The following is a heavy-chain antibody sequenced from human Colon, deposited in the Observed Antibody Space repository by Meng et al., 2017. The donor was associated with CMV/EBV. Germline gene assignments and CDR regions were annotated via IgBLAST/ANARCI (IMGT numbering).Heavy chain of an antibody. CDR1: GDSISSGYY. J-gene: IGHJ4*02. CDR2: IYHTGTT. D-gene: IGHD2-8*01. V-gene: IGHV4-38-2*02. CDR3: ARHGAVYQMNTPYHN. Sequence: SETLSLTCTVSGDSISSGYYWGWIRQPPGKGLEWISGIYHTGTTFYNPSLKSRVTISVDTSTNEFSLKLLSVTAADTALYYCARHGAVYQMNTPYHNWGQGKLVTVSS.